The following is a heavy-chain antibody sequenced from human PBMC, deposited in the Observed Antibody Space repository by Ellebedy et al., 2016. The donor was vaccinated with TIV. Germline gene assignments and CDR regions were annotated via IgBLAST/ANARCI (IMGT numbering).Heavy chain of an antibody. CDR1: DGSITNYY. D-gene: IGHD3-3*01. Sequence: MPSETLSLTCTASDGSITNYYWSWIRQPPGKGLEYIGHIYYIGTTNYNPSLKSRVTISVDTSKNQVSLKLRSLTAADTAVYFCARQGPYDFDLDYWGQGILVTVSS. J-gene: IGHJ4*02. CDR2: IYYIGTT. CDR3: ARQGPYDFDLDY. V-gene: IGHV4-59*08.